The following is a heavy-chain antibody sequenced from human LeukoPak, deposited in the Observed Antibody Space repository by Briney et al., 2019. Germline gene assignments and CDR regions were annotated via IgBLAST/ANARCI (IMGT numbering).Heavy chain of an antibody. CDR2: IYYSGST. V-gene: IGHV4-59*12. CDR1: GGSISSSYY. Sequence: SGTLSLTCAVSGGSISSSYYWSWIRQPPGKGLEWIGYIYYSGSTNYNPSLKSRVTISVDTSKNQFSLKLSSVTAADTAVYYCARDYGQAAAGTALDYWGQGTLVTVSS. CDR3: ARDYGQAAAGTALDY. J-gene: IGHJ4*02. D-gene: IGHD6-13*01.